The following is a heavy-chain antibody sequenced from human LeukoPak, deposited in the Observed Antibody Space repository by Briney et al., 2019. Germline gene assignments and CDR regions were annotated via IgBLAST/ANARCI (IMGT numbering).Heavy chain of an antibody. CDR2: IYYSGST. V-gene: IGHV4-61*08. D-gene: IGHD3-22*01. J-gene: IGHJ4*02. Sequence: SGPTLVNPTQTLTLTCTFSGFSLSTSGVGVGWIRQPPGKGQEWIGYIYYSGSTNHNPSLKSRVTISVDTSKNQFSLKLSSVTAADTAVYYCARGSGYYLGYWGQGTLVTVSS. CDR1: GFSLSTSGVG. CDR3: ARGSGYYLGY.